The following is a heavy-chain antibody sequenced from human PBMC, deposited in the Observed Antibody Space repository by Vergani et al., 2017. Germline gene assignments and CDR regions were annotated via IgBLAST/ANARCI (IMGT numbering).Heavy chain of an antibody. CDR1: GGSFSGYY. D-gene: IGHD2-21*02. J-gene: IGHJ5*02. CDR3: ASRPFCWGGGDCPNWFDP. V-gene: IGHV4-34*01. CDR2: INHSGST. Sequence: QVQLQQWGAGLLKPSETLSLTCAVYGGSFSGYYWSWIRQPPGKGLEWIGEINHSGSTYYNPSLKSRVTISVDTSKNQFSLKLSSVTAADTAVYYCASRPFCWGGGDCPNWFDPWGQGTLVTVSS.